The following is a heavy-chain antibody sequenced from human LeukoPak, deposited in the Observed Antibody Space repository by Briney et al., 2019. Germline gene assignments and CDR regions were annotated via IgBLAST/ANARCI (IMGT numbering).Heavy chain of an antibody. D-gene: IGHD1-26*01. CDR2: ISDSGGVI. CDR3: AGGPQYAGSFPY. CDR1: GFNVNSFE. Sequence: GGSLRLSCAASGFNVNSFEMTWVRQAPGLGLEFLSYISDSGGVIKYADSVKGRFIISRDSAENALYLQMNNLGADDTAVYFCAGGPQYAGSFPYWGQGTLVAVSS. V-gene: IGHV3-48*03. J-gene: IGHJ4*02.